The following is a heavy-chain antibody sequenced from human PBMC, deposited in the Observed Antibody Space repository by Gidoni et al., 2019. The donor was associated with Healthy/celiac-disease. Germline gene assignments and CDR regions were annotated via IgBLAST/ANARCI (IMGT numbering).Heavy chain of an antibody. CDR1: GFTFGDYA. Sequence: EVQLVESGGALVNPGRSLRLSCTASGFTFGDYAMRRFRQAPGKGLEWVVFIRSKAYGGTTEYAASVKGRFTISRDDSKSIAYLQMNSLKTEDTAVYYCTRDPDYYYVWGDAAYWGQGTLVTVSS. V-gene: IGHV3-49*05. CDR3: TRDPDYYYVWGDAAY. D-gene: IGHD3-16*01. J-gene: IGHJ4*02. CDR2: IRSKAYGGTT.